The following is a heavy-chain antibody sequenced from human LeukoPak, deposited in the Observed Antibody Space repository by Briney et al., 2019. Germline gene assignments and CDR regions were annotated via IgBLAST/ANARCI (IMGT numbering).Heavy chain of an antibody. J-gene: IGHJ6*02. CDR1: GFTFSSYE. Sequence: PGGSLRLSCAASGFTFSSYEMNWDRQAPGKGLEWVAYISSSGSTKYYADSVKGRFTISRDNAKNSLYLQMNSLRAEDTAVYYCATDRDCSGTSCYTGAFRYYYYYGMDVWGQGTTVTVSS. CDR3: ATDRDCSGTSCYTGAFRYYYYYGMDV. V-gene: IGHV3-48*03. D-gene: IGHD2-2*02. CDR2: ISSSGSTK.